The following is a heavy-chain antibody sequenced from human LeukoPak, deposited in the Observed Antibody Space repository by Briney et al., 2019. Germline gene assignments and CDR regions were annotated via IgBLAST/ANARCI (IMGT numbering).Heavy chain of an antibody. CDR3: ARHIVVVTAMLRPFDP. CDR2: IYYSGST. J-gene: IGHJ5*02. Sequence: PSETLSLTCTVSGGSISSSSYYWGWIRQPPGKGLEWIGSIYYSGSTYYNPSLKSRVTISVDTSKNQFSLKLSSVTAADTAVYYCARHIVVVTAMLRPFDPWGQGTLVTVSS. D-gene: IGHD2-21*02. CDR1: GGSISSSSYY. V-gene: IGHV4-39*01.